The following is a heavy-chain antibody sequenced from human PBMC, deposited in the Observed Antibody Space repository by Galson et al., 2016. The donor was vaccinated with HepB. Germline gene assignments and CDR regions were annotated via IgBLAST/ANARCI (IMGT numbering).Heavy chain of an antibody. CDR3: ARVPFEAPGDFFDY. D-gene: IGHD3-9*01. V-gene: IGHV3-7*01. CDR1: GFTFGTYW. CDR2: IKYDGSER. J-gene: IGHJ4*02. Sequence: SLRLSCAAPGFTFGTYWMTWVRQAPGKGLEGVANIKYDGSERTTVDSLKGRFTIPRDNAKNSLYLQMNSLRAEDTAVYYCARVPFEAPGDFFDYWGQGTLVTVSS.